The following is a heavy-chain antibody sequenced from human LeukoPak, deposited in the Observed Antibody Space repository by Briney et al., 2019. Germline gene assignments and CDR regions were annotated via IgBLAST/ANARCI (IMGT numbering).Heavy chain of an antibody. Sequence: GGSLRLSCAASGFTFSSYWMSWVRQAPGKGLEWVAIIKQDGSEKYYVDSVKGRFTISRDNAKNSLYLQMNSLRAEDTAVYYCAREGYYYDSSGYYDLFGYWGQGILVTVSS. V-gene: IGHV3-7*01. D-gene: IGHD3-22*01. CDR2: IKQDGSEK. J-gene: IGHJ4*02. CDR1: GFTFSSYW. CDR3: AREGYYYDSSGYYDLFGY.